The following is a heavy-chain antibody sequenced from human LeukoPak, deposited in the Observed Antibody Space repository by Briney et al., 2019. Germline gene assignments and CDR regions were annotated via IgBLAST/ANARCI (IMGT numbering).Heavy chain of an antibody. CDR1: GYTFTGCY. D-gene: IGHD1-26*01. CDR3: ARVDRMTSGSYRTFDY. V-gene: IGHV1-2*02. Sequence: ASVEVSCKASGYTFTGCYMHWVRQAPGQGLEWMGWINPNSGGTNYAQKFQGRVTMTRDTSISTAYMELSRLRSDDTAVYYCARVDRMTSGSYRTFDYWGQGTLVTVSS. J-gene: IGHJ4*02. CDR2: INPNSGGT.